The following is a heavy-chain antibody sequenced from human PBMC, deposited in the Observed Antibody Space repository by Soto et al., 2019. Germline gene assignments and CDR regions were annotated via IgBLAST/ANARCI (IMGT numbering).Heavy chain of an antibody. Sequence: SETLSLTCSVSDDSLRTAMEPWSWIRQPPGGSLEWIGDIYPSGAAYYNPSLKSRVTMLVDRSLQLRSVTAADTAVYYCARLWFGDHYYYGMDVWGQGTTVTVSS. J-gene: IGHJ6*02. D-gene: IGHD3-10*01. CDR3: ARLWFGDHYYYGMDV. CDR2: IYPSGAA. CDR1: DDSLRTAMEP. V-gene: IGHV4-30-2*01.